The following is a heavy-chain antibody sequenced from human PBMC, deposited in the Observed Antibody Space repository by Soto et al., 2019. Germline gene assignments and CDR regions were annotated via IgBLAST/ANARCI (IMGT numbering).Heavy chain of an antibody. D-gene: IGHD3-16*01. CDR3: ARGGAPDNWFDP. CDR1: GGSIRSYY. J-gene: IGHJ5*02. V-gene: IGHV4-59*01. Sequence: QVQLQESGPGLVKPSETLSLNCTVSGGSIRSYYWSWIRQPPGKGLDWVGYIYDSGSTNYNPSLKSRVTISVDTSKNQCSLKLSSVTAADTAVYYCARGGAPDNWFDPWGQGALVTVSS. CDR2: IYDSGST.